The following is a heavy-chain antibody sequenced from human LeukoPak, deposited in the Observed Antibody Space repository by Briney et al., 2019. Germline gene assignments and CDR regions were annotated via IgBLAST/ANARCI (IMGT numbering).Heavy chain of an antibody. J-gene: IGHJ3*02. CDR1: GGSISSGGYS. D-gene: IGHD5-12*01. CDR3: ARASWVATTRDAFDI. Sequence: SETLSLTCAVSGGSISSGGYSWSWIRQPPGKGLEWIGYIYYSGTTNYNPSLKSRVTISVDTSKNQFSLKLSSVTAADTAVYYCARASWVATTRDAFDIWGQGTMVTVSS. CDR2: IYYSGTT. V-gene: IGHV4-61*08.